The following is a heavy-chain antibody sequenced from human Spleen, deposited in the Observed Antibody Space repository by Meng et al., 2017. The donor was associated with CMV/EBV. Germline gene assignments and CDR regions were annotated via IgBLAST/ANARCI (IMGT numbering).Heavy chain of an antibody. CDR1: GGSISSYY. CDR3: ARGRGSSAP. D-gene: IGHD6-13*01. V-gene: IGHV4-59*01. J-gene: IGHJ5*02. Sequence: GSLRLSCTVSGGSISSYYWSWIRQPPGKGLEWIGYIYYSGSTNYNPSLKSRVTISVDTSKNQFSLKLSSVTAADTAVYYCARGRGSSAPWGQGTLVTVSS. CDR2: IYYSGST.